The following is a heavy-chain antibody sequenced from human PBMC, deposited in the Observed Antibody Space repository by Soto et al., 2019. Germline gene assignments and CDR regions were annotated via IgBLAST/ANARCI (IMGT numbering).Heavy chain of an antibody. CDR2: IYYSGST. CDR1: GGFISRGDYY. D-gene: IGHD2-15*01. J-gene: IGHJ5*02. Sequence: SETLSLPCTVSGGFISRGDYYWSWIRQPPGKGLEWIGYIYYSGSTNYNPSLKSRVTISVDTSKNQFSLKLSSVTAADTAVYYCARVRGRLLRFDPWGQGTLVTVSS. CDR3: ARVRGRLLRFDP. V-gene: IGHV4-30-4*01.